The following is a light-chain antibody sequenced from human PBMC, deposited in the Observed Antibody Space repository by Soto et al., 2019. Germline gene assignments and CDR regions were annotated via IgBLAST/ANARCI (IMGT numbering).Light chain of an antibody. CDR2: GAS. V-gene: IGKV3D-15*01. Sequence: EIVLTQSPGTLSLSPWEIATLSCRASQSVSSNLAWYQQKPGQAPRLLIYGASSRATGIPDRFSGSGSGTDFTLTISSLQSEDFAVYYCQQYYDWPITFGQGTRLEIK. CDR3: QQYYDWPIT. J-gene: IGKJ5*01. CDR1: QSVSSN.